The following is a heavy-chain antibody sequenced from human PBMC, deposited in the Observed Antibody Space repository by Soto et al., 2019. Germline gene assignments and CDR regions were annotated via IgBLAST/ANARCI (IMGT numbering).Heavy chain of an antibody. CDR1: GGSISSSSYY. D-gene: IGHD2-2*02. V-gene: IGHV4-39*02. CDR2: IYYSGST. J-gene: IGHJ4*02. CDR3: ATEYQLLYPY. Sequence: SETLSLTCTVSGGSISSSSYYWGWIRQPPGKGLEWIGSIYYSGSTYYNPSLKSRVTISVDTSKNQFSLKLSSVTAADTAVYYCATEYQLLYPYWGQGTLVTVSS.